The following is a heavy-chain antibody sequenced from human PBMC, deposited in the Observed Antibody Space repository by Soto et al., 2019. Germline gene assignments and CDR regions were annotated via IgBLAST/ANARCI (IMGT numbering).Heavy chain of an antibody. CDR2: TYYRSKWYN. Sequence: SQTLSLTCAISGDSVSSNSAAWNWIRQSPSRGLEWLGRTYYRSKWYNDYAVSVKSRITINPDTSKNQFSLQLNSVTPEDTAVYYCARDSAGITGSHYYYYMDVWGKGTTVTVSS. D-gene: IGHD1-20*01. CDR1: GDSVSSNSAA. V-gene: IGHV6-1*01. J-gene: IGHJ6*03. CDR3: ARDSAGITGSHYYYYMDV.